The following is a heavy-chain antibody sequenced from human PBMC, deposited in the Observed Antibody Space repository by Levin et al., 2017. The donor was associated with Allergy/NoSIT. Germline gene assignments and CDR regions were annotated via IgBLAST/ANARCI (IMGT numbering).Heavy chain of an antibody. CDR2: IYYSGST. Sequence: ESLKISCTVSGGSISSYYWSWIRQPPGKGLEWIGYIYYSGSTNYNPSLKSRVTISVDTSKNQFSLKLSSVTAADTAVYYCARTMVRGVKRDTNWFDPWGQGTLVTVSS. V-gene: IGHV4-59*01. CDR1: GGSISSYY. CDR3: ARTMVRGVKRDTNWFDP. D-gene: IGHD3-10*01. J-gene: IGHJ5*02.